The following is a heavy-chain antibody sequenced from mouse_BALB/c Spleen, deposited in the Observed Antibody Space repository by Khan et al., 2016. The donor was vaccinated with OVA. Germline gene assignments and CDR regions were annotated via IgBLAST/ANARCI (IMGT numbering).Heavy chain of an antibody. Sequence: EVELVESGGDSVKPGGSLKLSCAVSGFTLRSYVMSWIRQTPEKRLEWVASISSGGSTYYTDSVKGRFTISRDNARNVVYLQMSSLRSEDMAMYYCAREAYRYDDYYFDYWGQGTTLTVSS. V-gene: IGHV5-6-5*01. D-gene: IGHD2-14*01. CDR1: GFTLRSYV. CDR3: AREAYRYDDYYFDY. J-gene: IGHJ2*01. CDR2: ISSGGST.